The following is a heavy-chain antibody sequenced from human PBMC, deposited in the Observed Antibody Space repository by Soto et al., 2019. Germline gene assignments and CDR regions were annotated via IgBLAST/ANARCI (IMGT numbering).Heavy chain of an antibody. D-gene: IGHD3-3*01. V-gene: IGHV1-69*02. J-gene: IGHJ6*03. Sequence: ASVKVSCKASGGTFSSYTISWVRQAPGQGLEWMGRIIPILGIANYAQKFQGRVTITADKSTSTAYMELSSLRSEDTAVYYCARGVTIFGVVIGNMDVWGKGTTVTVSS. CDR3: ARGVTIFGVVIGNMDV. CDR2: IIPILGIA. CDR1: GGTFSSYT.